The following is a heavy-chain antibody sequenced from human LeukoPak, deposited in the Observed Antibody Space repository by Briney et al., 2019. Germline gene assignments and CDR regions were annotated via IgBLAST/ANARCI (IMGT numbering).Heavy chain of an antibody. CDR1: GFTFSSYG. CDR3: ARGTYRGEKYYDTTGGPFDI. D-gene: IGHD3-22*01. CDR2: IWYDGSNK. Sequence: GGSLTLFCAASGFTFSSYGMHGVRQAPGKGLEWVAVIWYDGSNKYYADSVKGRFTISRDNAKNSLYLQMNSLRAEDTAVYYCARGTYRGEKYYDTTGGPFDIWGQGALVTVSS. V-gene: IGHV3-33*01. J-gene: IGHJ3*02.